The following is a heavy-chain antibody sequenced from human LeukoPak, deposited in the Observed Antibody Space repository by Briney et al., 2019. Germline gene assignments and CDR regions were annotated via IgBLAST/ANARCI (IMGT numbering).Heavy chain of an antibody. J-gene: IGHJ4*02. Sequence: GGSLRLSCATSGFTFSNYAMGWVRQAPGKGLEWVSAVSGSGNSTVYTDSVMGRFTISRDNSKNTLYLQMNSLRAEDTAVYYCAKSYGRNPNGDFDYWGQGTLVTVSS. D-gene: IGHD4-23*01. CDR2: VSGSGNST. V-gene: IGHV3-23*01. CDR1: GFTFSNYA. CDR3: AKSYGRNPNGDFDY.